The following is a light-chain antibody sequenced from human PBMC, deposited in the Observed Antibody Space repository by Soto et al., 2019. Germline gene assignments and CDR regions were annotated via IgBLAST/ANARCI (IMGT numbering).Light chain of an antibody. CDR1: SANIGSNY. V-gene: IGLV1-51*01. Sequence: QSVLTQPPSVSAAPGQKVTVSCSGSSANIGSNYVSWYQQLPGTAPKLVIYDSDKRASEIPDRFSGSKSGTSATLDITGLQTGDEADYYCGAWDSSLSVVVFGGGTQLTVL. J-gene: IGLJ2*01. CDR2: DSD. CDR3: GAWDSSLSVVV.